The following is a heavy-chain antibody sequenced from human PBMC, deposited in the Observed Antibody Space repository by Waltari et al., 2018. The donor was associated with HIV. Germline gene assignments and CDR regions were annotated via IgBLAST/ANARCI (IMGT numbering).Heavy chain of an antibody. D-gene: IGHD4-17*01. CDR2: ISRSRTTI. CDR3: ARIHDYGGNPWDGFGL. CDR1: GCRVGGLF. V-gene: IGHV3-48*02. J-gene: IGHJ3*01. Sequence: EVQLVESGGGVVKPGGSLRVSGAACGCRVGGLFVKWVRQAPGKGLEVISYISRSRTTIYYSDSVKGRFTISGDNAKNSLHLQMSSLRDADTAVYYCARIHDYGGNPWDGFGLWGQGTMVTVSS.